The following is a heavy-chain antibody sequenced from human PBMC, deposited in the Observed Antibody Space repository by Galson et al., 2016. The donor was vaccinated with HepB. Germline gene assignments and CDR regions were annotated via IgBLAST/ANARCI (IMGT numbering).Heavy chain of an antibody. CDR2: ISSSSYI. V-gene: IGHV3-21*01. J-gene: IGHJ4*02. CDR1: GFTFSTYS. D-gene: IGHD5-12*01. CDR3: ARTYDRGYSGYGPPFDY. Sequence: SLRLSCAASGFTFSTYSMNWVRQAPGKGLEWVSSISSSSYIYYAGSVKGRFTISRDNAKNSLYLQMNSLRAEDTALYYCARTYDRGYSGYGPPFDYWGQGTLVTVSS.